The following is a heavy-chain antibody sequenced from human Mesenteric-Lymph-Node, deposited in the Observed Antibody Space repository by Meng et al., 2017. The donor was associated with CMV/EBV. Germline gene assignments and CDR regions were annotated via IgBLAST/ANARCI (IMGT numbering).Heavy chain of an antibody. CDR2: INPHSGDT. CDR1: GYTFSGYY. J-gene: IGHJ6*02. V-gene: IGHV1-2*02. CDR3: TRTYCSSSSCYTANYYYYGMDV. D-gene: IGHD2-2*02. Sequence: ASVKVSCKTSGYTFSGYYIHWVRQAPGQGLEWMGWINPHSGDTNNAQKFQGRVTMTRDTSISTAYMELSSLRPDDTAVYYCTRTYCSSSSCYTANYYYYGMDVWGQGTTVTVSS.